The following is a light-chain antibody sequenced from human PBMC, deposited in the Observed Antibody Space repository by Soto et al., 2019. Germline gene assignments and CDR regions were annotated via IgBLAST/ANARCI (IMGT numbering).Light chain of an antibody. CDR3: AAWDDSLNIFV. J-gene: IGLJ1*01. Sequence: QSVLTQPPSVSGTPGQRVTISCAGSSSNIGSNTVTWYQQLPGTAPKLLIYDAHQRPSGIPDRFSGSKSGTSASLAISGLQSEDEADYYCAAWDDSLNIFVFATGTKVTVL. CDR1: SSNIGSNT. CDR2: DAH. V-gene: IGLV1-44*01.